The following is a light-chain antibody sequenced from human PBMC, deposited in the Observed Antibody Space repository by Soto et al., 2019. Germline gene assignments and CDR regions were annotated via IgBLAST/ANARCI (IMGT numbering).Light chain of an antibody. CDR1: QSVSNN. Sequence: EIMRTQSPATLSVSPGERATLSCRASQSVSNNLAWYQQKPGQVPRLLIYYASTRATGIPARFSGSGSGTEFTLTISSLQSEDFALYYCQQYNNWPPITFGQGTRLEIK. V-gene: IGKV3-15*01. CDR3: QQYNNWPPIT. J-gene: IGKJ5*01. CDR2: YAS.